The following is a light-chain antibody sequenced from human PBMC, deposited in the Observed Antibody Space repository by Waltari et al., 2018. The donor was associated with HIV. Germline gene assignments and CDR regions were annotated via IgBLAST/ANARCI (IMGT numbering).Light chain of an antibody. CDR2: EVA. CDR3: QQYYSTLPIT. J-gene: IGKJ5*01. CDR1: QSLLHSDGKTY. V-gene: IGKV2D-29*01. Sequence: DIVMTQTPLSLSVTPGQPASISCKSSQSLLHSDGKTYLYWYLQRPGQPPQPLMYEVATRLAGVPDRVSGSWSGTDFTLTISSLQAADVAVYYCQQYYSTLPITFGQGTRLEIK.